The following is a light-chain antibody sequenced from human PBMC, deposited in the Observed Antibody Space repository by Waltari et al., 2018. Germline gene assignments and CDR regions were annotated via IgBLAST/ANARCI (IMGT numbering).Light chain of an antibody. CDR3: SSYGGSNNHLV. V-gene: IGLV2-8*01. Sequence: QSALTQPPSASGSPGQSVTISCTGTSRYVGAYDYVSWYQQDPGKAPHLILYEVRNRPSGVPERFSGSKSGNTASLTVSGLQAEDEADYYCSSYGGSNNHLVFGGGTKLTVL. CDR1: SRYVGAYDY. J-gene: IGLJ2*01. CDR2: EVR.